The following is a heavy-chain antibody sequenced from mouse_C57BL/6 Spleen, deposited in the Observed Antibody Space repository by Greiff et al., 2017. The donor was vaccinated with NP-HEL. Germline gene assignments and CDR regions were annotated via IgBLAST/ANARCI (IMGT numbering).Heavy chain of an antibody. Sequence: QVQLQQPGPELVKPGASVKISCKASGYAFSSSWMNWVKQRPGKGLEWIGRIYPGDGDTNYNGKFKGKATLTADKSSSTAYMQLSSLTSEDSAVYFCARSYGKGAMDYWGQGTSVTVSS. CDR2: IYPGDGDT. CDR1: GYAFSSSW. D-gene: IGHD2-10*02. CDR3: ARSYGKGAMDY. V-gene: IGHV1-82*01. J-gene: IGHJ4*01.